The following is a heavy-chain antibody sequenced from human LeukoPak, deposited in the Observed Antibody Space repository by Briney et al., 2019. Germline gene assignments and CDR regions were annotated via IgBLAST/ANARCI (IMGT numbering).Heavy chain of an antibody. D-gene: IGHD2/OR15-2a*01. CDR2: ISYDGSSQ. J-gene: IGHJ6*02. CDR3: AKSRSPTYDALYYGMDV. CDR1: GFTFRAYA. Sequence: GGSLRLSCAASGFTFRAYAMIWVRQAPGKGLEWVALISYDGSSQYYVDSVKGRFTISRDNSKNTVYVQMNSLRAEDTAVYYCAKSRSPTYDALYYGMDVWGQGTTVTVSS. V-gene: IGHV3-30*18.